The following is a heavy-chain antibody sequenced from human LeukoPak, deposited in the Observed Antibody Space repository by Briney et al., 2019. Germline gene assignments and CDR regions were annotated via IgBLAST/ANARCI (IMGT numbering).Heavy chain of an antibody. CDR3: ARAKHSSSWFDYYYYGMDV. CDR1: GFTFSSYA. Sequence: GGSLRLSCAASGFTFSSYAMHWVRQAPGKGLEWVAVISYDGSNKYYADSVKGRFTISRDNSKNTLYLQMNSLRAEDTAVYYCARAKHSSSWFDYYYYGMDVWGQGTTVTVSS. J-gene: IGHJ6*02. V-gene: IGHV3-30-3*01. D-gene: IGHD6-13*01. CDR2: ISYDGSNK.